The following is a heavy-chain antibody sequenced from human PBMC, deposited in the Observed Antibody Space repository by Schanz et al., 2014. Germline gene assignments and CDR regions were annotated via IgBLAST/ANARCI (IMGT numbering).Heavy chain of an antibody. CDR2: ISDSGTYT. V-gene: IGHV3-11*06. J-gene: IGHJ3*02. CDR3: AKSDAFDI. CDR1: GFVFGDYY. Sequence: QVQVVQSGGGLVKPGGSLRLSCAASGFVFGDYYMTWIRQAPGKGLEWLSYISDSGTYTNYADSVKGRFTISRDNSKNTLYLQMKSLRAEDTAVYYCAKSDAFDIWGQGTLVTVSS.